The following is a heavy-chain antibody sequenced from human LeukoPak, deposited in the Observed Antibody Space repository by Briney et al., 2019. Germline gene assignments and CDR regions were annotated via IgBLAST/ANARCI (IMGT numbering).Heavy chain of an antibody. CDR3: ARGARDYYGPGSYYNFDY. D-gene: IGHD3-10*01. Sequence: ASVKVSCKASGYTFTSYDINWVRQATGQGLEWMGWMNPNSGNTGYAQKFQGRVTMTRNTSISTAYMELSSLRSEDTAVYYCARGARDYYGPGSYYNFDYWGQGTLVTVSS. CDR2: MNPNSGNT. V-gene: IGHV1-8*01. J-gene: IGHJ4*02. CDR1: GYTFTSYD.